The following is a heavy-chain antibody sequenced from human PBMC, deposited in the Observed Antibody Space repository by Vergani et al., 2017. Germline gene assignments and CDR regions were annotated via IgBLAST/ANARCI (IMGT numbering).Heavy chain of an antibody. CDR2: IGKDGINT. J-gene: IGHJ4*02. CDR1: GFTFSNFG. Sequence: QVQLVESAGGVVQPGGSLRLSCAASGFTFSNFGMHWIRQAPGKGLEWPEYIGKDGINTRYREAVKGRFTVSRNNSKDILSLQMNSLRSEDTALYYCAKYVLDSTDGVPDSWGPGTLVIVSS. D-gene: IGHD3-9*01. V-gene: IGHV3-30*02. CDR3: AKYVLDSTDGVPDS.